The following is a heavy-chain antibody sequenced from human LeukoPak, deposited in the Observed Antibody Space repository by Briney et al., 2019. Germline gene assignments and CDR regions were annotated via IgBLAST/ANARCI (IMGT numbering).Heavy chain of an antibody. CDR3: ARGPYYYGSGSYYWFDP. V-gene: IGHV1-8*01. CDR2: MNPNSGNT. Sequence: ASVKVSCKASGYTFTSYDINWVRQATGQGLEWMGWMNPNSGNTGYAQKFQGRVTMTRNTSISTAYMELSSLRSEDTAVYYCARGPYYYGSGSYYWFDPWGQGTLVTVSS. CDR1: GYTFTSYD. D-gene: IGHD3-10*01. J-gene: IGHJ5*02.